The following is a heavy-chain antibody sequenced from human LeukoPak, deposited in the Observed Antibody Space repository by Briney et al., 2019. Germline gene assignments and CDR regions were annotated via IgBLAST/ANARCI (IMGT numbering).Heavy chain of an antibody. CDR2: INWNGGST. CDR1: GYIFYDYG. Sequence: RPGGSLRLSCAVSGYIFYDYGMRWVRQAPGKGLEWVAGINWNGGSTVYAASVKGRCTISRDNAKTALYLEMNSLRVEDTAFYYCVRLGRDGYTYGAAYWGQGALVTVSS. J-gene: IGHJ1*01. CDR3: VRLGRDGYTYGAAY. V-gene: IGHV3-20*04. D-gene: IGHD5-24*01.